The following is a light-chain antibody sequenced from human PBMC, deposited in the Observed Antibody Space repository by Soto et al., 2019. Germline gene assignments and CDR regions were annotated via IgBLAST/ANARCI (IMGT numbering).Light chain of an antibody. CDR2: GNN. CDR1: RANIGAGYD. CDR3: QSYDSTLSGLDV. J-gene: IGLJ1*01. V-gene: IGLV1-40*01. Sequence: QSVLTQPPSMSGAPGQRVTIACTGTRANIGAGYDVHWYQQLPGMAPKLLIYGNNKRPSGVPDRFSGSKSGTSASLAITGLQAEDEADYYCQSYDSTLSGLDVLGTGTKVTVL.